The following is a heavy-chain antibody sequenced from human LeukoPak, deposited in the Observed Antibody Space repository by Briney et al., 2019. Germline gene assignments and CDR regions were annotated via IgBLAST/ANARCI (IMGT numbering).Heavy chain of an antibody. D-gene: IGHD1-1*01. CDR2: IKPDGSKK. CDR1: GFTFANFW. CDR3: ARPVGYYYFDS. Sequence: GGSLRLSCAASGFTFANFWMSWVRLAPGRGLEWVANIKPDGSKKYFVDSVKGRFTISRDNAKKSLFLQMNSLRAEDTAIYYCARPVGYYYFDSWGQGTRVTVSS. J-gene: IGHJ4*02. V-gene: IGHV3-7*04.